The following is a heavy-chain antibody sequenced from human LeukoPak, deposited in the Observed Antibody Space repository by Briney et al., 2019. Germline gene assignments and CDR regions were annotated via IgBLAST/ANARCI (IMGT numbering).Heavy chain of an antibody. J-gene: IGHJ4*02. CDR3: AMIPYCTTATCYYFDY. CDR2: ISAYSGNT. Sequence: ASVRVSCKTSGYTFTTYGISWVRQAPGQGLEWMGWISAYSGNTNYAQKVQGRVTMTTDTSTSTAYMELRSLRSDDTAVYYCAMIPYCTTATCYYFDYWGQGTLVTVSS. D-gene: IGHD2-2*01. V-gene: IGHV1-18*01. CDR1: GYTFTTYG.